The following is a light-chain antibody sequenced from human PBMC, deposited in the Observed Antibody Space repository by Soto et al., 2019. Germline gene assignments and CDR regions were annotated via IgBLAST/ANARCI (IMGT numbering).Light chain of an antibody. CDR2: ELS. CDR3: MQSIQVPIT. J-gene: IGKJ5*01. V-gene: IGKV2D-29*01. CDR1: ECLLQSDGKTY. Sequence: EIMMTQSPLSLSVAPGQPASISCKTSECLLQSDGKTYVYWYLQKPGQPPHLLIYELSSRFSGVPDKFSGSGSGTDFTLKISRVEDEDVGVYYCMQSIQVPITFGQGTRLEIK.